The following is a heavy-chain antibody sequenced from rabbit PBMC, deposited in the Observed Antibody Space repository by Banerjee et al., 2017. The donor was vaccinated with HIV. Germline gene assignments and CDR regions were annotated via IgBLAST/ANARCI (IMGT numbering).Heavy chain of an antibody. CDR1: GFSFSNRYV. CDR3: ARTNYGGYGYYL. Sequence: QEQLEESGGGLVKPEGSLTLTCKASGFSFSNRYVMCWVRQAPGKGLEWIACIYAGSSDNTYYASWAKGRFTISKTSSTTVTLQMTSLTAADTATYFCARTNYGGYGYYLWGQGTLVTVS. CDR2: IYAGSSDNT. V-gene: IGHV1S45*01. J-gene: IGHJ3*01. D-gene: IGHD6-1*01.